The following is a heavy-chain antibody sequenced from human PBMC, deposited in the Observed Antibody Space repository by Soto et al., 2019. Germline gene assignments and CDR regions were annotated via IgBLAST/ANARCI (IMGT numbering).Heavy chain of an antibody. Sequence: SVKVSCKTSGYTFSNYGINWVRQAPGQGLEWMGWISGYNGNTNYAQTVQGRVTMTTDTSTGTVYMELRSLKSDDTAIYYCSRFIMVGGWFDPNYYHGMDVWGQGTTVTVSS. V-gene: IGHV1-18*01. D-gene: IGHD6-19*01. J-gene: IGHJ6*02. CDR3: SRFIMVGGWFDPNYYHGMDV. CDR1: GYTFSNYG. CDR2: ISGYNGNT.